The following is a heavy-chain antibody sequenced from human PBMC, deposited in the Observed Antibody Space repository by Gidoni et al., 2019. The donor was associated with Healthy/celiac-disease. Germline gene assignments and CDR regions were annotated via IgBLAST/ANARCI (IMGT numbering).Heavy chain of an antibody. CDR3: ARVFTTVVTPDYFDY. D-gene: IGHD2-21*02. CDR1: GYSTSSGYY. V-gene: IGHV4-38-2*02. J-gene: IGHJ4*02. CDR2: IYHSGST. Sequence: QVQLQESGPGLVKPSETLSLTCTVAGYSTSSGYYWGWIRQPPGKGLEWIGSIYHSGSTYYNPSLKSRVTISVDTSKNQFSLKLSSVTAADTAVYYCARVFTTVVTPDYFDYWGQGTLVTVSS.